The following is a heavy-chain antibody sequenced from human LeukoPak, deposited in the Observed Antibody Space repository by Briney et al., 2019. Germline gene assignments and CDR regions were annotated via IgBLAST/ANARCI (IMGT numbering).Heavy chain of an antibody. J-gene: IGHJ6*02. D-gene: IGHD4-17*01. CDR1: GGSISSYY. Sequence: SETLSLTCTVSGGSISSYYWSWIRQPPGKGLEWIGYIYYSGSTNYNPSLKSRVTISVDTSKNQFSLKLSSVTAADTAVYYCARHQGDYGNPYYYYGMDVWGQGTTVTVSS. V-gene: IGHV4-59*08. CDR3: ARHQGDYGNPYYYYGMDV. CDR2: IYYSGST.